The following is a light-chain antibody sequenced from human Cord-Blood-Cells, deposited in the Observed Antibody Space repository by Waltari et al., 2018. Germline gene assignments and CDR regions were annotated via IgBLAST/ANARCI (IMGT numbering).Light chain of an antibody. CDR1: SSDVGGYNY. V-gene: IGLV2-14*01. J-gene: IGLJ3*02. CDR3: SSYTSSSTWV. Sequence: QSALTQPASVSGSPGQSITISCTGTSSDVGGYNYVSWYQQHPGKAAKLMIYDVSKRPSGVSNRFSGSTSANTASLPISGLQAEDEADYYCSSYTSSSTWVFGGGTKLTVL. CDR2: DVS.